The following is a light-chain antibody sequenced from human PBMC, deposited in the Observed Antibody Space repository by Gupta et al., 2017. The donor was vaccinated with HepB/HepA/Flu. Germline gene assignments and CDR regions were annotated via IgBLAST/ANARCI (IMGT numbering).Light chain of an antibody. CDR3: QQSYSTPQT. Sequence: DIQMTQSPSSLSASLGDRVTITCRASQSIRNYLNWYQQKPGKAPKLLIYAASNLQSGVPSSFSGSGSGTSFTLTISSLQSEDFATYYCQQSYSTPQTCGQGTSLE. CDR2: AAS. CDR1: QSIRNY. J-gene: IGKJ2*01. V-gene: IGKV1-39*01.